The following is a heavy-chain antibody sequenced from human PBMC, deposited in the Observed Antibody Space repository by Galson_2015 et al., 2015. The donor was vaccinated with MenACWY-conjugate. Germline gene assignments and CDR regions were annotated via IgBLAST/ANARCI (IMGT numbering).Heavy chain of an antibody. V-gene: IGHV3-23*01. Sequence: SLRLSCAASGFNFSSYAMSWVRQAPGKGLEWVSAITASGLSTYYAGSVKGRFTISRDSSKNTLYLQMNSLRVEDTALYYCAKRFRGYSYSFDYWGQGTLVTVSS. CDR3: AKRFRGYSYSFDY. CDR2: ITASGLST. J-gene: IGHJ4*02. D-gene: IGHD5-18*01. CDR1: GFNFSSYA.